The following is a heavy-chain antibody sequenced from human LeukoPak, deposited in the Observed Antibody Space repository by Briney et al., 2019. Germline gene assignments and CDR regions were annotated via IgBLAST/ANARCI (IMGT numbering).Heavy chain of an antibody. CDR3: ARDQYQLLPHDY. CDR1: GFTLSDYY. D-gene: IGHD2-2*01. J-gene: IGHJ4*02. Sequence: GGSLRLSCAASGFTLSDYYMSWIRQAPGKGLEWVSYISSSGSTIYYADSVKGRFTISRDNAKNSLYLQMNSLRAEDTAVYYCARDQYQLLPHDYWGQGTLVTVSS. CDR2: ISSSGSTI. V-gene: IGHV3-11*01.